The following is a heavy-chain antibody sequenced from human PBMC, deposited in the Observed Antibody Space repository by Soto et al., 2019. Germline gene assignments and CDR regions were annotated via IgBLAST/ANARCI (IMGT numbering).Heavy chain of an antibody. CDR1: GGSISSSSYY. Sequence: SETLSLTCTVSGGSISSSSYYWGWIRQPPGKGLEWIGSIYYSGSTYYNPSLKSRVTISVDTSKNQFSLKLSSVTAADTAVYYCARHARPHRGRPNYYDSSGYYIFWDYWGQGTLVTVSS. CDR2: IYYSGST. CDR3: ARHARPHRGRPNYYDSSGYYIFWDY. D-gene: IGHD3-22*01. V-gene: IGHV4-39*01. J-gene: IGHJ4*02.